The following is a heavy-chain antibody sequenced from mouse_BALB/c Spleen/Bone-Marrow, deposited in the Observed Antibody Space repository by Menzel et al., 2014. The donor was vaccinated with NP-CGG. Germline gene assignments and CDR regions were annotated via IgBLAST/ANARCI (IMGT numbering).Heavy chain of an antibody. V-gene: IGHV1S81*02. CDR2: INPSNGGT. CDR1: GYTFTSYY. J-gene: IGHJ2*02. D-gene: IGHD2-10*02. Sequence: VQLQESGAELVKPGASVKLSCKASGYTFTSYYMYWVKQSPGQGLEWIGEINPSNGGTNFNEKFKSKATLTVDKSSSTAYMQLSSLTSEDSAVYYCTRWSILEGFDCWGQGRSLPVSS. CDR3: TRWSILEGFDC.